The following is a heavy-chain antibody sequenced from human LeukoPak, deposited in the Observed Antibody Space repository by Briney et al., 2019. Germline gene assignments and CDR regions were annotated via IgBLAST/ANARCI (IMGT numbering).Heavy chain of an antibody. V-gene: IGHV3-21*01. Sequence: GGSLRLSCAASGFTFSSYSMNWVRQAPGKGLEWVSSISSSSSYIYYADSVKGRFTISRDNAKNSLYLQMNSLRAEDTAVYYCASLYDFWSGTRQNDAFDIWGQGTMVTVSS. CDR3: ASLYDFWSGTRQNDAFDI. J-gene: IGHJ3*02. D-gene: IGHD3-3*01. CDR2: ISSSSSYI. CDR1: GFTFSSYS.